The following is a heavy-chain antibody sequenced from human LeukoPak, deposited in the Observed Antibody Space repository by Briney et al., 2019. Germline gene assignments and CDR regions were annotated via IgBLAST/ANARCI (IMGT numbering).Heavy chain of an antibody. V-gene: IGHV3-23*01. J-gene: IGHJ4*02. D-gene: IGHD3-10*02. CDR3: AKGQSAVFDLHPDY. CDR2: ISGSGGNT. CDR1: GFTFSSYT. Sequence: HPGGSLRLSCAASGFTFSSYTLNWVRQAPGKGLESVSGISGSGGNTFYADSVKGRFTISRDNSKNTLYLQMNNLRAEDTAVYYCAKGQSAVFDLHPDYWGQGTLVTVSS.